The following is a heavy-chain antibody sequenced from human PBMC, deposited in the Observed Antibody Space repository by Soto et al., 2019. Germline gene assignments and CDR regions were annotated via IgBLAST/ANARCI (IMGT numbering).Heavy chain of an antibody. CDR1: GFTFTSYS. J-gene: IGHJ5*02. CDR3: ARAKSLVYNWFDT. D-gene: IGHD2-15*01. Sequence: EVQLMESGGGLVQPGGSLRLSCTASGFTFTSYSINWVRQAPGQGLEWISYISSTSATIYYAESVRGRFTVSRDNAKNSVYLQMNRLRAEDTAVYFCARAKSLVYNWFDTWGQGTPVTVSS. CDR2: ISSTSATI. V-gene: IGHV3-48*01.